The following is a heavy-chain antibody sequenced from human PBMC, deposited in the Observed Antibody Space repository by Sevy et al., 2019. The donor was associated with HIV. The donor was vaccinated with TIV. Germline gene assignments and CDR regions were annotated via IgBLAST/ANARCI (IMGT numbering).Heavy chain of an antibody. CDR3: ALERLSSNVAEYFQN. CDR2: ISYDATNK. Sequence: GGSLRLSCAASGFTFTSYSMHWVRQAPGKGLEWVATISYDATNKHYADSVKGRFTISRDNSRNSRFLQMNSLRSEDTAVYYCALERLSSNVAEYFQNWGQGTLVTVSS. V-gene: IGHV3-30-3*01. CDR1: GFTFTSYS. D-gene: IGHD1-1*01. J-gene: IGHJ1*01.